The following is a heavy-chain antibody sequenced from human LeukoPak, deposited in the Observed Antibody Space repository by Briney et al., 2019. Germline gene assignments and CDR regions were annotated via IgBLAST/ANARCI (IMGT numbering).Heavy chain of an antibody. V-gene: IGHV3-53*01. D-gene: IGHD3-22*01. CDR3: ARINYYDGSGFYRDY. CDR2: IYSGGKT. J-gene: IGHJ4*02. Sequence: GGSLRLSCAASGFSVSSNYMSWVRQAPGKGLEWVSVIYSGGKTYYADSVKGRFTISRDDSKNTLHLQMNSLRAEDTAVYYCARINYYDGSGFYRDYWGQGTLVTVSS. CDR1: GFSVSSNY.